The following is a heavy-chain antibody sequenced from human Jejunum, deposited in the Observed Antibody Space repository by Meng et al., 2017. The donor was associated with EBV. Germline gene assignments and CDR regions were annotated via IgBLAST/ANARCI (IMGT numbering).Heavy chain of an antibody. CDR3: AKDWPLLP. J-gene: IGHJ5*02. CDR1: GYTFTAYY. V-gene: IGHV1-2*06. Sequence: QVQLVQSGAEVKKPXXSVKVSCKASGYTFTAYYMHWVRQAPGQGLEWMGRINPNSGGANYAQKFQGRVTMTRDTSISTAYMELSRLTSDDTAVYYCAKDWPLLPWGQGTLCNVSS. CDR2: INPNSGGA.